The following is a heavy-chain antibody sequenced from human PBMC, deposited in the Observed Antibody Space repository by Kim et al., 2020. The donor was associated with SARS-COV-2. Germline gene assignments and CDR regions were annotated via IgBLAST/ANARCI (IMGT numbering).Heavy chain of an antibody. J-gene: IGHJ3*02. Sequence: ASVKVSCKASGYNFTSFEINWVRQATGQGLEWMGRMSPNRLNTGSAQKFQGRVTMSTDISITTAYMELSSLTSEDTAVYYCARGVTAGVDIGGQGTMVTV. CDR3: ARGVTAGVDI. D-gene: IGHD2-21*02. CDR1: GYNFTSFE. CDR2: MSPNRLNT. V-gene: IGHV1-8*01.